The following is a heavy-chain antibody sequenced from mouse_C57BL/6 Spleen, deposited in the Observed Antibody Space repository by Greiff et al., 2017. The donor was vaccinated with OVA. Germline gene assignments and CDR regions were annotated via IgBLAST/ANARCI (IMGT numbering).Heavy chain of an antibody. Sequence: EVQGVESGAELVRPGASVKLSCTASGFNIKDYYRHWVKQRPEQGLEWIGRIDPEDGDTEYAPKFQGKATMTADPSSNTAYLQLSSLTSEDTAVYYCTTGTAQAIAWCAYWGQGTLVTVSA. CDR2: IDPEDGDT. CDR1: GFNIKDYY. V-gene: IGHV14-1*01. J-gene: IGHJ3*01. CDR3: TTGTAQAIAWCAY. D-gene: IGHD3-2*02.